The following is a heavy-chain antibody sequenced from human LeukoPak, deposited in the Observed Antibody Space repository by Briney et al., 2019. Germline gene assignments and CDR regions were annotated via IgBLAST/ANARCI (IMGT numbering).Heavy chain of an antibody. D-gene: IGHD2-15*01. J-gene: IGHJ4*02. CDR3: ARGGSGYCSTGSCYPFDY. V-gene: IGHV3-74*01. CDR1: GFTFSRYW. CDR2: VNSDGSST. Sequence: GGSLRLSCAASGFTFSRYWMHWVRQAPGKGLVWVSRVNSDGSSTTYADSVKGRFTISRDDAKNTLYLQMNSLRAEDTAVYYCARGGSGYCSTGSCYPFDYWGRGALVTVSS.